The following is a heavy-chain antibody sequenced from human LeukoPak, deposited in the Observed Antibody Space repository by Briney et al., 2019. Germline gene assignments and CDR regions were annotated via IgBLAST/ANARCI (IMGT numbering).Heavy chain of an antibody. CDR2: IYSGGIT. V-gene: IGHV4-38-2*02. CDR3: WLEKVVAAYFDS. CDR1: GYSISSGYY. D-gene: IGHD2-15*01. Sequence: PSETLSLTCTVSGYSISSGYYWGWIRQPPGKGLEWIGSIYSGGITYYNPSLKSRVTISEDTSKNQFSLKMTSMTAADTAIYYCWLEKVVAAYFDSWGQGALVTVSS. J-gene: IGHJ4*02.